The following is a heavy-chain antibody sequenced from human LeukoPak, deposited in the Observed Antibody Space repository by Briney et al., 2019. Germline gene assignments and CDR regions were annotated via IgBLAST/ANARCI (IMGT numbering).Heavy chain of an antibody. CDR2: IYYSGTT. CDR3: ARARRSCSGGSCSQYHFDY. J-gene: IGHJ4*02. CDR1: GGSISTYY. D-gene: IGHD2-15*01. Sequence: PSETLSLTCTVSGGSISTYYWSWIRQPPGKGLEWIGYIYYSGTTNYNPSLKSRVTILVDTSKNQFSLRLTSVTAADTAVYFCARARRSCSGGSCSQYHFDYWGQGTLVTASS. V-gene: IGHV4-59*01.